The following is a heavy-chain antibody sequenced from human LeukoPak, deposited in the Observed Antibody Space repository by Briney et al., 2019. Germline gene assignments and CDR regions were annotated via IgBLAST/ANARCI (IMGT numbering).Heavy chain of an antibody. J-gene: IGHJ4*02. CDR2: FDPEDGET. D-gene: IGHD6-19*01. CDR3: ATARRAVAGIHY. V-gene: IGHV1-24*01. Sequence: ASVKVSCKVSGYTLTELSMHWVRQAPGKGLEWMGGFDPEDGETIYAQKFQGRVTMTEDTSTDTAYMELSSLRSEDTAVYYCATARRAVAGIHYWGREPWSPSPQ. CDR1: GYTLTELS.